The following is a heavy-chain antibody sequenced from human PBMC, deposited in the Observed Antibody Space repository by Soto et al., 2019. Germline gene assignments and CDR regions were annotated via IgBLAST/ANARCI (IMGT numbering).Heavy chain of an antibody. J-gene: IGHJ5*01. CDR2: IYPGDSDT. V-gene: IGHV5-51*01. Sequence: GESLKISCKGSGYSFTSYWIGWVLQMPWKGLEWMGIIYPGDSDTRYGPSFQGQVTISADKSISTAYLQWSSLKASDTAMYYCACHGAAADPSWFGDSWCQGTLVTVFS. CDR3: ACHGAAADPSWFGDS. D-gene: IGHD6-13*01. CDR1: GYSFTSYW.